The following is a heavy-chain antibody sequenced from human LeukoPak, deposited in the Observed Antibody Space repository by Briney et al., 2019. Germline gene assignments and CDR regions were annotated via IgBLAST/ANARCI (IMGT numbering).Heavy chain of an antibody. CDR2: IYYSGST. CDR1: GGSISSSSYY. Sequence: SETLSVTCTVSGGSISSSSYYWGWIRQPPGKGLEWIGSIYYSGSTYYNPSLKSRVPISVDTSKNQFSLKLSSVTAADTAVYYCARGAVVSGSYFFSFGYWGQGTLVTVSS. V-gene: IGHV4-39*01. J-gene: IGHJ4*02. D-gene: IGHD1-26*01. CDR3: ARGAVVSGSYFFSFGY.